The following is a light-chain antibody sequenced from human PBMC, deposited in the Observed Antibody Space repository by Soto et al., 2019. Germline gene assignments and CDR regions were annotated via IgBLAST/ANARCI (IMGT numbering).Light chain of an antibody. CDR3: QQCVSSPQDT. V-gene: IGKV3-20*01. CDR2: GAS. Sequence: EIVLTQSPGTLSLSPGERATLSCRASQRVSSSYLAWYQQKPGQAPRLLIYGASSRATGIPDRFSGSGSGTDFTLTISRLEPEDFAVYYCQQCVSSPQDTFGQGTKLEIK. CDR1: QRVSSSY. J-gene: IGKJ2*01.